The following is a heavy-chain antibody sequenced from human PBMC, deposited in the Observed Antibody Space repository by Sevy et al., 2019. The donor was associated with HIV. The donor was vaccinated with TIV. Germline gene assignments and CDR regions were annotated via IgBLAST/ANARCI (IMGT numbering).Heavy chain of an antibody. J-gene: IGHJ4*02. CDR2: IYYSGST. D-gene: IGHD3-10*01. CDR3: ARGLYYGSGSYTDY. V-gene: IGHV4-61*01. Sequence: SETLSLTCTVSGGSVSSGSYYWSWIRQPPGKGLEWIGYIYYSGSTNYNPSLKSRVTISVDTSKNQFSLKLSSVTAADTAVYYFARGLYYGSGSYTDYWGQGTLVTVSS. CDR1: GGSVSSGSYY.